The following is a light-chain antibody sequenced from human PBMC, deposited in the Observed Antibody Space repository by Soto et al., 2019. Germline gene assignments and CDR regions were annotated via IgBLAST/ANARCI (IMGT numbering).Light chain of an antibody. CDR2: DVT. V-gene: IGLV2-11*01. Sequence: QSALTQPRSVSGSPGQSVTISCTGTIFDFGDYVSWYQQHPGKAPKVMIYDVTQRPSGVPDRFSGSESGNTASLTVSGLQAEDEADYYCCSHAGSSTYVFGTGTKVTVL. J-gene: IGLJ1*01. CDR3: CSHAGSSTYV. CDR1: IFDFGDY.